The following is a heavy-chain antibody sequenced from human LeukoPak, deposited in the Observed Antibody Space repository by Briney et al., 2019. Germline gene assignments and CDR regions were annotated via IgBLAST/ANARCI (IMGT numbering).Heavy chain of an antibody. Sequence: GGSLRLSCAASGFTFSSYAMSWVRQAPGKGLEWVSSIRGSVGNTHYADSVRGRFTVSRDNSKNTLYLQMNSLRAEDTAVYYCAKDSDYYGSGSYFDYWGQGTLVTVSS. J-gene: IGHJ4*02. CDR1: GFTFSSYA. D-gene: IGHD3-10*01. CDR3: AKDSDYYGSGSYFDY. V-gene: IGHV3-23*01. CDR2: IRGSVGNT.